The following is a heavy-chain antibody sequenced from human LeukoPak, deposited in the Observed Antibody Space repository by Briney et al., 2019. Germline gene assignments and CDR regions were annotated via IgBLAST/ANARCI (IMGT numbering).Heavy chain of an antibody. V-gene: IGHV5-51*01. D-gene: IGHD6-13*01. J-gene: IGHJ4*02. CDR3: VRHGLGSSWFGFDY. Sequence: GESLKISCKGSGYSFPIYWIAWVRQMPGKGLEWMGIIYPGDSDTRYSPSFQGQITISADKSISTAYLQWSSLKASDTAMYYCVRHGLGSSWFGFDYWGQGTLVTVSS. CDR2: IYPGDSDT. CDR1: GYSFPIYW.